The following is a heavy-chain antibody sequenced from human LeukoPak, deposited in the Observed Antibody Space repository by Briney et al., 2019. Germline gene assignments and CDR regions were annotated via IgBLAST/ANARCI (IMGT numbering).Heavy chain of an antibody. J-gene: IGHJ6*02. CDR1: GYTFTSYY. D-gene: IGHD6-19*01. CDR2: INPSGGST. V-gene: IGHV1-46*01. CDR3: ARDPSIAVAGTKWWFGGMDV. Sequence: ASVKASCKASGYTFTSYYMHWVRQAPGQGLEWMGIINPSGGSTSYAQKFQGRVTMTRDTSTSTVYMELSSLRSEDTAVYYCARDPSIAVAGTKWWFGGMDVWGQGTTVTVSS.